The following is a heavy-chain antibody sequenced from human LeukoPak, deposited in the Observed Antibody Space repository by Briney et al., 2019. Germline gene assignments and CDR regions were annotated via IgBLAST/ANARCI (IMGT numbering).Heavy chain of an antibody. V-gene: IGHV4-38-2*02. D-gene: IGHD3-22*01. Sequence: SETLSLTCTVSGYSISSSYSWGWIRQPPEKGLEWIGSIHHSGSTYYNPSLKSRVTISVDTSKNQFSLKLSSVTAADTAVYYCARYPYYDSSGPPAWGQGTLVTVSS. J-gene: IGHJ5*02. CDR2: IHHSGST. CDR1: GYSISSSYS. CDR3: ARYPYYDSSGPPA.